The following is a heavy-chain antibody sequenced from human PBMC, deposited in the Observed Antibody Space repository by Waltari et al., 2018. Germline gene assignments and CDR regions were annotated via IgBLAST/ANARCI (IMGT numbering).Heavy chain of an antibody. CDR1: GYSFTSYW. J-gene: IGHJ4*02. CDR2: IYPGDSDT. CDR3: ARSRGPGGHIQFDY. V-gene: IGHV5-51*03. D-gene: IGHD2-8*02. Sequence: EVQLVHSGAEVQTQGASLKISCQASGYSFTSYWIGWVRQMPGKGLEWMGIIYPGDSDTRYSPSFQGHVTISVDKSISTAYLQWSSLKASDTAMYYCARSRGPGGHIQFDYWGKGNLVTVSS.